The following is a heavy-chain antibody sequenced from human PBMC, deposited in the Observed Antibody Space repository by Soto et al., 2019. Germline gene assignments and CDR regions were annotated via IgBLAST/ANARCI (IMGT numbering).Heavy chain of an antibody. CDR1: GLTVSGKKY. CDR3: ASWHLREHAYDI. V-gene: IGHV3-53*01. CDR2: LYDVDGT. Sequence: DVQLVESGGGLIQPGASLRLSCAAFGLTVSGKKYMAWVRQAPGKGLEWVSALYDVDGTYYADSVKGRFTTSRDSSKTIVYLQMNSLRPDDTAVYYCASWHLREHAYDIWGQGTTVTVSS. D-gene: IGHD4-17*01. J-gene: IGHJ3*02.